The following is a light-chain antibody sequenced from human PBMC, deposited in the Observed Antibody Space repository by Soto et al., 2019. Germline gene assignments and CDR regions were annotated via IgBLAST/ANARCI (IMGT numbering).Light chain of an antibody. J-gene: IGKJ1*01. CDR1: QSVLYSSINKSY. CDR3: QQYYSSPWT. V-gene: IGKV4-1*01. CDR2: WAS. Sequence: DIVMTQSPDSLAVSLGERATINCKSSQSVLYSSINKSYLAWYQQKPGQPPKLLIYWASTRESGVPDRFGGSGSGTDFTLSISSRQAEDVAVYYCQQYYSSPWTFGQGTKVEMK.